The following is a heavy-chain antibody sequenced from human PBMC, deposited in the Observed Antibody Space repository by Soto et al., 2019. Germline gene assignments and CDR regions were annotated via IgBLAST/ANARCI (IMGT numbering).Heavy chain of an antibody. CDR1: GGSVCSYY. CDR2: FFYRWST. V-gene: IGHV4-59*02. D-gene: IGHD6-19*01. J-gene: IGHJ4*02. Sequence: SETLSLTCTVSGGSVCSYYWIWIRQPPGKGLEWIGYFFYRWSTHYNPSLKSRVSISVDTSTKQFSLKLSSVTADDTAVYFCGRAIMDPKSSGWGPYYMDYWGQGTLVTVSS. CDR3: GRAIMDPKSSGWGPYYMDY.